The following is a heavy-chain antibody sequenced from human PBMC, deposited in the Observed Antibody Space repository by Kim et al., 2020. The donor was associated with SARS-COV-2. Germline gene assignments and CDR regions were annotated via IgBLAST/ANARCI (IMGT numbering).Heavy chain of an antibody. CDR3: AREGRYCSGGSCYVHFDY. J-gene: IGHJ4*02. V-gene: IGHV4-34*01. Sequence: KSRVTISVDTSKNQFSLKMSSVTAADTAVYYCAREGRYCSGGSCYVHFDYWGQGTLVTVSS. D-gene: IGHD2-15*01.